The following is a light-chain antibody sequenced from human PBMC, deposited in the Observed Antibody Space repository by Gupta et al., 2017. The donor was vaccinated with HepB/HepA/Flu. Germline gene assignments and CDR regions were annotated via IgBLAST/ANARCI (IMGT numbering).Light chain of an antibody. CDR2: STD. CDR3: VLYAGNGIWV. J-gene: IGLJ3*02. V-gene: IGLV8-61*01. Sequence: GGTVTLTCCLNSGPVSNGHHPRWYQQTPGQSPRSLIYSTDKRSSGVPDRFSGSIPGNKAALTITGVQAEDEADYYCVLYAGNGIWVFGGGTRLTVL. CDR1: SGPVSNGHH.